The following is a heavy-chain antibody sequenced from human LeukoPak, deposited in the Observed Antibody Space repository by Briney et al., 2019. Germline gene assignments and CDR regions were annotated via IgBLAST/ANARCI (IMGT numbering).Heavy chain of an antibody. Sequence: GGSLRLSCAASGSTFSYWMSWVRQAPGKGLEWVANIKQDGSEKYYVDSVKGRFTISRDNAKNSLYLQMNSLRAEDTAVYYCARDPYCSSTSCYPTWGQGTLVTVSS. CDR2: IKQDGSEK. CDR3: ARDPYCSSTSCYPT. D-gene: IGHD2-2*01. V-gene: IGHV3-7*01. J-gene: IGHJ4*02. CDR1: GSTFSYW.